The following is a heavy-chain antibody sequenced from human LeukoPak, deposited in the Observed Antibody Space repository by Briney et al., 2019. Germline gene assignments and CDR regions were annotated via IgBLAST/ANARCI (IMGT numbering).Heavy chain of an antibody. CDR3: ARHGQDTGNFYAHFDY. J-gene: IGHJ4*02. CDR2: INYSGNS. CDR1: GGSMSSYY. Sequence: SETLSLTCTVSGGSMSSYYWSWVRQPPGKGLEWIAYINYSGNSNNNPSLKSRVTISVDTSKSQFSLKLSSVTAADTAVYYCARHGQDTGNFYAHFDYWGQGILVAVSS. V-gene: IGHV4-59*08. D-gene: IGHD1-26*01.